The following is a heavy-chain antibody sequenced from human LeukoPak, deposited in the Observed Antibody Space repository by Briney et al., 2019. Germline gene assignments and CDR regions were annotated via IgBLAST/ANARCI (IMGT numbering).Heavy chain of an antibody. V-gene: IGHV3-48*04. J-gene: IGHJ4*02. Sequence: GSLRLSCAASGFTFSSYAMNWVRQAPGKGLEWVAYISKSGSSTHYADSVQGRFSVSRDNAKDSLYLQMSGLRVDDTAVYYCARGYISGTHFDSWGQGTLVTVSS. D-gene: IGHD5-18*01. CDR2: ISKSGSST. CDR3: ARGYISGTHFDS. CDR1: GFTFSSYA.